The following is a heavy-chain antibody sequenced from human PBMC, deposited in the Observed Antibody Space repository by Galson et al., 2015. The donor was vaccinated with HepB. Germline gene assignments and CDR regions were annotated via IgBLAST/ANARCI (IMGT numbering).Heavy chain of an antibody. CDR3: AKGGPRNRDYSFDC. D-gene: IGHD1-14*01. CDR1: GFTFSSYA. CDR2: ISGNGGST. V-gene: IGHV3-23*01. Sequence: SLRLSCAASGFTFSSYAMSWVRRAPGKGLEWVSGISGNGGSTYYADSVKGRFTISRDNSKNTVRLQMDSLRAEDTALYYCAKGGPRNRDYSFDCWGQGTLVTVSS. J-gene: IGHJ4*02.